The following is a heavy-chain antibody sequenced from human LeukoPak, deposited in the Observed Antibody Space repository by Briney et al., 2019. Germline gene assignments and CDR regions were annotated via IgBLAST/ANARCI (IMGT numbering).Heavy chain of an antibody. Sequence: GGSLRLSCAASGFTFSNYWMHWVRHAPGKGLVWVSRINSDGINTSYADSVKGRFTISRDNAKNTLNLQMNSLRAEDTAVYYCARDLGQYYDTSDNWFDPWGQGPLVTVSS. CDR3: ARDLGQYYDTSDNWFDP. CDR2: INSDGINT. V-gene: IGHV3-74*01. CDR1: GFTFSNYW. J-gene: IGHJ5*02. D-gene: IGHD3-22*01.